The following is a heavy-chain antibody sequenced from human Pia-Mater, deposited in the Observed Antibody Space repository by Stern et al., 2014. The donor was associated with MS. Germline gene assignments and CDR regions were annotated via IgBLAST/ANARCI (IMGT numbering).Heavy chain of an antibody. V-gene: IGHV4-39*01. Sequence: QLVESGPGLVKPSETLSLTCAVSGDSISSYTHYWAWIRQPPGKGLEWIGRVYYSGATYYNPSLKRPVTISADTSKNHFSLWLNSVTAADTAVYYCAKHACTGAACPFDLWGQGTLVTVSS. D-gene: IGHD2-8*02. CDR1: GDSISSYTHY. J-gene: IGHJ4*02. CDR2: VYYSGAT. CDR3: AKHACTGAACPFDL.